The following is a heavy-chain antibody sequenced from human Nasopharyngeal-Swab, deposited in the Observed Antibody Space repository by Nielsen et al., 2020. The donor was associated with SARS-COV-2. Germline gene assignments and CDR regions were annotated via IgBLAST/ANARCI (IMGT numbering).Heavy chain of an antibody. CDR2: ITWNSVTL. CDR3: AKTYYDSLTGYSRYAFDI. CDR1: GFPFNDFA. D-gene: IGHD3-9*01. J-gene: IGHJ3*02. V-gene: IGHV3-9*01. Sequence: GGSLRPSFAASGFPFNDFAMHWIRQAPGKGLEWVSSITWNSVTLGYADPVRGRSTIPRDNAKNSLYLQMDSLRPEDTALYYCAKTYYDSLTGYSRYAFDIWGQGTMVTVSS.